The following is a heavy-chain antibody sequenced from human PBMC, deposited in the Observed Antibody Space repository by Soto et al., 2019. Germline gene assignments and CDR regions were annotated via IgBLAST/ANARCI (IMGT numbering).Heavy chain of an antibody. Sequence: QVQLVQSGAEVKEPGSAVKVSCKAPANSFSSYGLSWVRQAPGQGLEWMGGIIPIFGTTNYAEKFQGRVTITADESRNTASMELSSLRSEDTALYYCARVFRDGWVEPGVVRGYLDTWGRGTMVTVS. V-gene: IGHV1-69*01. CDR1: ANSFSSYG. J-gene: IGHJ4*02. CDR2: IIPIFGTT. D-gene: IGHD3-3*01. CDR3: ARVFRDGWVEPGVVRGYLDT.